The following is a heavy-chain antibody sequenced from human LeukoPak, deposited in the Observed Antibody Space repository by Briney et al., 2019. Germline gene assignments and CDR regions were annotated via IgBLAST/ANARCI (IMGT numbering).Heavy chain of an antibody. Sequence: GGSLRLSCAASGFTFSSYAMHWVRQAPGKGLEYVSAISSNGGSTYYANSVKGRFTISRDNSKNTLYLQMGSLRAEDMAVYYFARESLDYGDYGWYFDLWGRGTLVTVSS. CDR1: GFTFSSYA. V-gene: IGHV3-64*01. J-gene: IGHJ2*01. CDR3: ARESLDYGDYGWYFDL. D-gene: IGHD4-17*01. CDR2: ISSNGGST.